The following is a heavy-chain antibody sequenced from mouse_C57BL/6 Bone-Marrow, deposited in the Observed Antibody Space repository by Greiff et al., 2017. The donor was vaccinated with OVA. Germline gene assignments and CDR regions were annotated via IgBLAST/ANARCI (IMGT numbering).Heavy chain of an antibody. CDR1: GYTFTDYE. J-gene: IGHJ4*01. CDR2: IDPETGGT. CDR3: TRGYSNYYAMDY. D-gene: IGHD2-5*01. V-gene: IGHV1-15*01. Sequence: QVQLKESGAELVRPGASVTLSCKASGYTFTDYEMHWVKQTPVHGLEWIGAIDPETGGTAYNQKFKGKAILTADKSSSTAYMELRSLTSEDSAVYYWTRGYSNYYAMDYWGQGTSVTVSS.